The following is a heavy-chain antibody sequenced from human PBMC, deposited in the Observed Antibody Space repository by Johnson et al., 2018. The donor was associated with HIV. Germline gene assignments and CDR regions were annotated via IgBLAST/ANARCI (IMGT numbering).Heavy chain of an antibody. CDR1: GFTFSSYA. Sequence: QVQLVESGGGVVQPGRSLRLSCAASGFTFSSYAMHWVRQAPGKGLEWVAVISYDGSNKYYADSVKGRFTISRDNSKNTLYLQMNSLRAEDTAVYYCARVGSSGWYEMDAFDIWGQGTMVTVSS. D-gene: IGHD6-19*01. CDR2: ISYDGSNK. CDR3: ARVGSSGWYEMDAFDI. J-gene: IGHJ3*02. V-gene: IGHV3-30*04.